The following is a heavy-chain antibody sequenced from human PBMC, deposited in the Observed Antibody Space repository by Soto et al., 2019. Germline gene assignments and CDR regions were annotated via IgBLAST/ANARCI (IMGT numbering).Heavy chain of an antibody. J-gene: IGHJ4*02. CDR3: ARGKSIGRYESSDY. D-gene: IGHD6-6*01. Sequence: GGSLRLSCAASGFTVSISYMSWVRQAPGKGLEWVSTIYRDGRTFYADSVEGRFTISRDNSKNTLYLQMNSLRVEDTATYYCARGKSIGRYESSDYWGQGTLVTVTS. CDR2: IYRDGRT. CDR1: GFTVSISY. V-gene: IGHV3-53*01.